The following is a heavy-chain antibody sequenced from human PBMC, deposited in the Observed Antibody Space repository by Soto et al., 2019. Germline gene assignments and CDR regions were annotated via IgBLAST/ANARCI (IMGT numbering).Heavy chain of an antibody. D-gene: IGHD3-10*01. Sequence: SGTLSLTCTVSDDSSSSYKWSWFRQPPGRRLEWIGYIDSNGGTSYNPSLQSRVTISIDTSTKQFSLKLSSVTAADTAVYYCVRQGFGRLHGLVDVWGQGTTVT. CDR2: IDSNGGT. CDR1: DDSSSSYK. CDR3: VRQGFGRLHGLVDV. V-gene: IGHV4-59*08. J-gene: IGHJ6*02.